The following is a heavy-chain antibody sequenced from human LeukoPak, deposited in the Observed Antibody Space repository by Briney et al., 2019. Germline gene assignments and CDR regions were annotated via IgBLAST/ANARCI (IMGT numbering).Heavy chain of an antibody. D-gene: IGHD5-12*01. J-gene: IGHJ4*02. CDR3: ARGRIGGSY. V-gene: IGHV4-59*01. CDR1: GGSINSYY. Sequence: SETLSLTSTVSGGSINSYYWSWSRQPPGKGLEWIGCVYDSGSTNYNPSLKSRVTISVDTSKNQFSLNLWSVTAADTAVYYCARGRIGGSYWGQGTLVTVSS. CDR2: VYDSGST.